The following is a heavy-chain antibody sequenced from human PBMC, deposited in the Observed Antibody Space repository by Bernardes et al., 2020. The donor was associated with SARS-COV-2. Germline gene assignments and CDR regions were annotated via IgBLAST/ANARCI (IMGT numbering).Heavy chain of an antibody. V-gene: IGHV3-30*03. J-gene: IGHJ4*02. CDR1: GFTFSSYG. Sequence: GGSLRLSCAASGFTFSSYGMHWVRQAPGKGLEWVAVISYDGSNKYYADSVKGRFTISRDNSKNTLYLQMNSLRAEDTAVYYCAAALIIRYDYWGQGTLVTVSS. D-gene: IGHD3-10*01. CDR3: AAALIIRYDY. CDR2: ISYDGSNK.